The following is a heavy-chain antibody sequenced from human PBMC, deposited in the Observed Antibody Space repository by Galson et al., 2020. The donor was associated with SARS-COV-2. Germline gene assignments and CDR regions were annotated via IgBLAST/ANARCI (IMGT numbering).Heavy chain of an antibody. CDR3: ARRKYYKYDMDV. V-gene: IGHV4-39*01. J-gene: IGHJ6*03. Sequence: SETLSLPCTVSGGSISTSSDYWGWIRQPPGKGLEWIGTISYTGSTYYNPSIKRRVFISVDTSKNQFSLTLRSVTAADTGVYYCARRKYYKYDMDVWGKGTTVTSSS. CDR2: ISYTGST. CDR1: GGSISTSSDY.